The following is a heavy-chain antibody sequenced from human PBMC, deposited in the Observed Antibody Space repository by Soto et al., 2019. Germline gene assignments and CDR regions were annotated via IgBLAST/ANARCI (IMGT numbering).Heavy chain of an antibody. CDR3: TRRAPSRAFDF. J-gene: IGHJ4*02. Sequence: SLRLSCVASGFTFSDHNIDWVRQAPGKGLEWVGRTRGKANSYTTDYAASVKGRFTISRDDSKNSAFLQMNSLKTEDTALYYCTRRAPSRAFDFWGQGTPVTVSS. CDR1: GFTFSDHN. V-gene: IGHV3-72*01. CDR2: TRGKANSYTT.